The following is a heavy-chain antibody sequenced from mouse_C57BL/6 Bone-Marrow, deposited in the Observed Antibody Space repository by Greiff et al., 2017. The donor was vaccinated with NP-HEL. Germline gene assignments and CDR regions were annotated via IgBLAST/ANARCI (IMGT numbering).Heavy chain of an antibody. V-gene: IGHV1-42*01. J-gene: IGHJ3*01. CDR2: INPRTGGT. D-gene: IGHD2-4*01. Sequence: VQLQQSGPELVKPGASVKISCKASGYSFTGYYMNWVKQSPEKSLEWIGEINPRTGGTTYNQKFKAKATLTVDKSSSTAYMQLKSLTSEDSAVYYCAREGDYDLSWFAYWGQGTLVTVSA. CDR3: AREGDYDLSWFAY. CDR1: GYSFTGYY.